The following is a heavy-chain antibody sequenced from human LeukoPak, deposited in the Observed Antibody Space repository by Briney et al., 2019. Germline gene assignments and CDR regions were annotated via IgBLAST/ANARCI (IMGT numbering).Heavy chain of an antibody. CDR3: AREYSSSSGRRASDF. CDR1: GGSISSYY. CDR2: IYYSGST. D-gene: IGHD6-6*01. J-gene: IGHJ3*01. V-gene: IGHV4-59*08. Sequence: SETLSLTCTVSGGSISSYYWNWIRQPPGKGLEWIGYIYYSGSTNYNPSLKSRVTTLVDTSKNQFSLRLSSVTAADTAVYYCAREYSSSSGRRASDFWGQGTMVTVSS.